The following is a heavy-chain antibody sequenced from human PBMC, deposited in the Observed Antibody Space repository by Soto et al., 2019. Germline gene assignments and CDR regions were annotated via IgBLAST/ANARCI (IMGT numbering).Heavy chain of an antibody. D-gene: IGHD3-22*01. CDR1: GGTFSSYA. CDR3: ASPPTSSGYTFDY. CDR2: IIPIFGTA. V-gene: IGHV1-69*06. Sequence: SVRVSCKASGGTFSSYAISWVRQAPGQGLEWMGGIIPIFGTANYAQKFQGRVTITADKSTSTAYMELSSLRSEDTAVYYCASPPTSSGYTFDYWGQGTLVTVSS. J-gene: IGHJ4*02.